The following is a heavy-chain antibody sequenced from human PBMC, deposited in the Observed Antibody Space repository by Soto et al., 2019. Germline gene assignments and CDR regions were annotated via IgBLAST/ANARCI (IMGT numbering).Heavy chain of an antibody. CDR3: VRHRLLTPPVY. D-gene: IGHD1-26*01. CDR1: GGSISGTTYS. CDR2: IYDSGNT. J-gene: IGHJ4*02. Sequence: SETLSLTCAVSGGSISGTTYSWSWIRQPPGKGLEWIGYIYDSGNTYYNPSLKSQFSISVDRSKNQFSLKLSSVTAADTAVYYCVRHRLLTPPVYWGQGTPVTVSS. V-gene: IGHV4-30-2*01.